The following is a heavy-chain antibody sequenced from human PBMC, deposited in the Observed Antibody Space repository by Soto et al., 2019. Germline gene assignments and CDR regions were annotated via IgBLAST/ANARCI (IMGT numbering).Heavy chain of an antibody. CDR1: GGTFSSYA. V-gene: IGHV1-69*06. D-gene: IGHD3-22*01. CDR3: ARGGGDDSSGYQHYYYGMDV. Sequence: QVQLVQSGAEVKKPGSSVKVSCKASGGTFSSYAISWVRQAPGQGLEWMGGIIPIFGTANYAQKFQGRVTITADKSHGTAYRGVGSLRSEDTAVYYCARGGGDDSSGYQHYYYGMDVWGQGTTVTVSS. J-gene: IGHJ6*02. CDR2: IIPIFGTA.